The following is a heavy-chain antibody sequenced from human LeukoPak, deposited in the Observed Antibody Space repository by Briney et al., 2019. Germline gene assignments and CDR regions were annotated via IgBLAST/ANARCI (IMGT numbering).Heavy chain of an antibody. CDR2: ISGSGGST. Sequence: GGTLRLSCAASGFTFSSYGMSWVRQAPGKGLEWVSAISGSGGSTYYADSVKGRFTISRDNSKNTLYLQMNSLRAEDTAVYYCAKVSAATIKLIFDYWGQGTLVTVSS. J-gene: IGHJ4*02. CDR3: AKVSAATIKLIFDY. D-gene: IGHD5-12*01. CDR1: GFTFSSYG. V-gene: IGHV3-23*01.